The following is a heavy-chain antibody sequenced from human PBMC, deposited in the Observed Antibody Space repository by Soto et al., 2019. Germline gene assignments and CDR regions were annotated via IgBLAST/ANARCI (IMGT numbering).Heavy chain of an antibody. V-gene: IGHV4-59*02. J-gene: IGHJ4*02. CDR1: GGSVSSYY. CDR3: ARYRSFGVVTVFDY. Sequence: SETLSLTCTVSGGSVSSYYWGWIRQPPGKGLEWIGYIYYSGSTNYNPSLKSRVTISVDTSKNQFSLKLSSVTAADTAVYYCARYRSFGVVTVFDYWGQGTLVTVSS. D-gene: IGHD3-3*01. CDR2: IYYSGST.